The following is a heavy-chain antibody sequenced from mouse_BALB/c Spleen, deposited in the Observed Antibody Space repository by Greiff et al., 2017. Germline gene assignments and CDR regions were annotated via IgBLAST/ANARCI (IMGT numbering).Heavy chain of an antibody. V-gene: IGHV5-17*02. CDR1: GFTFSSFG. CDR2: ISSGSSTI. J-gene: IGHJ1*01. CDR3: ARRGITTVGRDWYFDV. Sequence: EVQLVESGGGLVQPGGSRKLSCAASGFTFSSFGMHWVRQAPEKGLEWVAYISSGSSTIYYADTVKGRFTISRDNPKNTLFLQMTSLRSEDTAMYYCARRGITTVGRDWYFDVWGAGTTVTVSS. D-gene: IGHD1-1*01.